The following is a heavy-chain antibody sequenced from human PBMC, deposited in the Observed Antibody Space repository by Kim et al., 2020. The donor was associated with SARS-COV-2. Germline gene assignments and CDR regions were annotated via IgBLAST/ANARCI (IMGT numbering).Heavy chain of an antibody. Sequence: YADSVKGQFTISRDNAKNSLYLQMNSLRAEDTAVYYCARAGIAAAGPTDYWGQGTLVTVSS. CDR3: ARAGIAAAGPTDY. J-gene: IGHJ4*02. V-gene: IGHV3-11*06. D-gene: IGHD6-13*01.